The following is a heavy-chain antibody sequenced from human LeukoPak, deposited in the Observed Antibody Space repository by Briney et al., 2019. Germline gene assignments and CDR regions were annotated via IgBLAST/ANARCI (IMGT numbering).Heavy chain of an antibody. CDR2: ISASGGST. Sequence: PGGSLRLSCAASGFTFSSYAMSWVRQVPGKGLDWVSGISASGGSTYYADSVKGRFTISRDNSKNTLYLQMNSLRAEDTAVYYCAKDGEVVVVVAAYFDYWGQGTLVTVSS. V-gene: IGHV3-23*01. CDR3: AKDGEVVVVVAAYFDY. D-gene: IGHD2-15*01. J-gene: IGHJ4*02. CDR1: GFTFSSYA.